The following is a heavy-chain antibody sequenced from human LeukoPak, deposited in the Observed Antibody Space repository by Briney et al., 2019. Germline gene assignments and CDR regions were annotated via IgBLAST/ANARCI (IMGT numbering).Heavy chain of an antibody. V-gene: IGHV3-21*01. CDR2: ISGSSSYI. CDR3: ARDLLGWELHYFDY. Sequence: GGSLRLSCAASGFTFSSYGMNWVRQAPGKGLEWVSSISGSSSYIYYADSVKGRLSIPRDNAENSLYLQMNSLRAEDTAVYYCARDLLGWELHYFDYWGQGTLVTVSS. CDR1: GFTFSSYG. D-gene: IGHD1-26*01. J-gene: IGHJ4*02.